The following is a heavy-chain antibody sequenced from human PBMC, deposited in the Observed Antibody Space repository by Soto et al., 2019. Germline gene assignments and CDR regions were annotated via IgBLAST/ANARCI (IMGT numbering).Heavy chain of an antibody. D-gene: IGHD5-18*01. CDR3: AKANGYPNDY. CDR2: VTGSGGST. V-gene: IGHV3-23*01. Sequence: EVQLLESGGGLVQPGGSLRLSCAASGFTFSNYAMSWVRQAPGKGLEWVSAVTGSGGSTYYPDSVKGRFTISRDNSKNTLYLQMNSLRAEDTAVYYCAKANGYPNDYWGQGTLVTVSS. CDR1: GFTFSNYA. J-gene: IGHJ4*02.